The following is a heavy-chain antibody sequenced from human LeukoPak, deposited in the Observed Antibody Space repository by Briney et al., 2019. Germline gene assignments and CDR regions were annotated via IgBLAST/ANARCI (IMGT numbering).Heavy chain of an antibody. CDR1: GFTFSDYY. J-gene: IGHJ4*02. Sequence: GGSLRLSCAASGFTFSDYYMSWLRQAPGKGLEWVSYISSDSSTIHYADSVKGRFTISRDNAKNSLYLQMNSLRTEDTAVYYCANTEYQRLGTDYWGQGTLVTVSS. CDR3: ANTEYQRLGTDY. D-gene: IGHD2-2*01. V-gene: IGHV3-11*04. CDR2: ISSDSSTI.